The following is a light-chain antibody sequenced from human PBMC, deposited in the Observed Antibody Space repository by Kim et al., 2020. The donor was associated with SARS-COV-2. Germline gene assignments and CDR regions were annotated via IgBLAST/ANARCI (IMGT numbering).Light chain of an antibody. J-gene: IGKJ5*01. CDR2: LAS. V-gene: IGKV2-28*01. CDR3: MKVLQTPPVT. CDR1: HGLLLSDGKNY. Sequence: PSVSCWSSHGLLLSDGKNYLDWYVRKPGQPPQLLIYLASFRASGVPDRVSGSGSGTDFTLKISRVEAENVGVYYCMKVLQTPPVTFCQGTRLEIK.